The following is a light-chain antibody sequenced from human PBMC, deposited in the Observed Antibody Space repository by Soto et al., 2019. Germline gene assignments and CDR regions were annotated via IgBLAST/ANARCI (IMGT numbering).Light chain of an antibody. Sequence: SYELTQPPSVSVAPGKTASITCGGNNIGSKSVHWYQEKSGQAPVLVIYNEIDRPSGIPERFSGSNSGSTATLTISRVEAGDDADYYCHVWDSDRDHPVFGGGTKLTVL. CDR3: HVWDSDRDHPV. J-gene: IGLJ2*01. CDR1: NIGSKS. CDR2: NEI. V-gene: IGLV3-21*04.